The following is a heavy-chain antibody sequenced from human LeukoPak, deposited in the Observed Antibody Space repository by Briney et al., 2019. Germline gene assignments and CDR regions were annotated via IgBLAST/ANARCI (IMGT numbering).Heavy chain of an antibody. V-gene: IGHV1-2*02. CDR2: INPNSGGT. CDR1: EYTFTDYY. J-gene: IGHJ3*02. Sequence: GASVKVSCKASEYTFTDYYLHWVRQAPGEGLEWMGWINPNSGGTNTAQKFQGRVTMTSDTSVSTAYIALSSLRSDDTAVYYCARFDTVAPGRPYDIWGQGTKVTVSS. D-gene: IGHD5-12*01. CDR3: ARFDTVAPGRPYDI.